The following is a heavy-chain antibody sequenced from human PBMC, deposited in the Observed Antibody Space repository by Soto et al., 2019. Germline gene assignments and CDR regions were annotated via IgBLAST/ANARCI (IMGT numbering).Heavy chain of an antibody. CDR3: ARDTYFYGSESYGP. J-gene: IGHJ5*02. V-gene: IGHV3-21*01. Sequence: EVQLVESGGGLVKPGGSLRLSCAASGFTFSSYSRNWVRQAPGKGLEWVSSISSSSSYIYYADSVKGRFTISRDNAKNSLYLQMNSLRAEDTAVYYCARDTYFYGSESYGPWGQGTLVTVSS. D-gene: IGHD3-10*01. CDR2: ISSSSSYI. CDR1: GFTFSSYS.